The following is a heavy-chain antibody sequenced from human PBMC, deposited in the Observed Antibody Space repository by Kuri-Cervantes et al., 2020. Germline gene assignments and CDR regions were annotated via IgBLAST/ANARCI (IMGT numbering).Heavy chain of an antibody. CDR3: ARGIAAAGVNWFDP. CDR1: GGSISSSNW. Sequence: GSLRLSCAVSGGSISSSNWWSWVRQPPGKGLEWIGEIYHSGSTNYNPSLKSRVTISVDKSKNQFSLKLSSVTAADTAVYYCARGIAAAGVNWFDPWGQGTLVTVSS. D-gene: IGHD6-13*01. CDR2: IYHSGST. J-gene: IGHJ5*02. V-gene: IGHV4-4*02.